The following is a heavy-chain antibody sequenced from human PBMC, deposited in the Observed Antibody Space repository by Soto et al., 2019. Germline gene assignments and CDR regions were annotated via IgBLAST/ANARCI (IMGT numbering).Heavy chain of an antibody. CDR3: ARDSPGWGQAGDFDY. D-gene: IGHD6-13*01. V-gene: IGHV3-7*01. CDR2: IKQDGSEK. Sequence: GGSLRLSCAASGFTFSSYWMSWVRQAPGKGLEWVANIKQDGSEKYYVDSVKGRFTISRDNAKNSLYLQMNSLRAEDTAVYYCARDSPGWGQAGDFDYWGQGTLVTVSS. J-gene: IGHJ4*02. CDR1: GFTFSSYW.